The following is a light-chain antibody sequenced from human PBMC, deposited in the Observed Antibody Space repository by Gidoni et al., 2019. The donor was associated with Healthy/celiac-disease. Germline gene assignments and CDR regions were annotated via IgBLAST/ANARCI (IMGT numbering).Light chain of an antibody. CDR1: QRVSSY. J-gene: IGKJ4*01. CDR2: DAS. CDR3: QQSSNWPVT. Sequence: ELVLTQSPATLSFSPGERATLSCRASQRVSSYLAWYQQKPGQAPRLLIYDASNRATGIPARCSGSGSGTDFTLTISSLEPEDFAVYYCQQSSNWPVTFGGGTKVEIK. V-gene: IGKV3-11*01.